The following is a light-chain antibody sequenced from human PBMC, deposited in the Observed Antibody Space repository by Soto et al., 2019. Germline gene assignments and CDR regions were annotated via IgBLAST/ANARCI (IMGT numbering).Light chain of an antibody. CDR1: QSLLYSSNNKND. CDR2: WAS. CDR3: QQYYTTPLYT. V-gene: IGKV4-1*01. Sequence: DIVMTQSPDSLVMSLGERATINCKSIQSLLYSSNNKNDLAWYQQKPGQPPKLLIYWASTRESGVPDRFSGSGSGTEFTLTISSLQAEDVSVYYCQQYYTTPLYTFGQGTKLEIK. J-gene: IGKJ2*01.